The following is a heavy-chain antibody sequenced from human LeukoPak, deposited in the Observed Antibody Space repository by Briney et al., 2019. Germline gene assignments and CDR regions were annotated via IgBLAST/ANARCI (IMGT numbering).Heavy chain of an antibody. CDR2: ISGSGDNT. CDR3: AKGSYYDSSGSFYFDY. Sequence: GGSLRLSCTASGFPFYSYWMTWVRQTPGKGLEWVSGISGSGDNTYYADSVKGRFTISRDNSKNTLYVQVNSLGTEDTAAYYCAKGSYYDSSGSFYFDYWGQGTLVIVSS. J-gene: IGHJ4*02. D-gene: IGHD3-22*01. V-gene: IGHV3-23*01. CDR1: GFPFYSYW.